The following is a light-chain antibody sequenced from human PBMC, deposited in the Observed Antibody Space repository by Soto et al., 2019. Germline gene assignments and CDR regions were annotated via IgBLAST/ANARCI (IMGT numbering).Light chain of an antibody. J-gene: IGLJ3*02. CDR2: LEGSGSY. CDR1: SGHSSYI. Sequence: QPVLTQSSSASASLGSSVKLTCTLSSGHSSYIIAWHQQQPGKAPRYLMKLEGSGSYNKGSGVPDRFSGSSSGADRYLTISNLQFEDAADYYCETWSSNTWVFGGGTKLTVL. CDR3: ETWSSNTWV. V-gene: IGLV4-60*02.